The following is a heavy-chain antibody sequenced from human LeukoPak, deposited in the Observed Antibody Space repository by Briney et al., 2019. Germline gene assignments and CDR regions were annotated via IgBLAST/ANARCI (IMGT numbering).Heavy chain of an antibody. CDR1: GGSFSGYY. J-gene: IGHJ4*02. Sequence: SETLSLTCAVYGGSFSGYYWSWIRQPPGKGLEWIGEINHSGSTNYNPSLKRRVTISVDTSKIQFSLKLSSVTAADTAVYYCARGRWGYYYGSGRKGYYFDYWGQGTLVTVSS. CDR3: ARGRWGYYYGSGRKGYYFDY. D-gene: IGHD3-10*01. CDR2: INHSGST. V-gene: IGHV4-34*01.